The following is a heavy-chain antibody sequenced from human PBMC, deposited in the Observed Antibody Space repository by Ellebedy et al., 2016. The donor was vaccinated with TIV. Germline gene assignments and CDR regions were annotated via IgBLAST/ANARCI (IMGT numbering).Heavy chain of an antibody. Sequence: SETLSLTCTLSGDSFKNYYWSWIRQPPGMGLEYIGYVYYSGSTNYNPSLKGRVALSIDTSKNQFSLRLSTVTAADTAVYYCARDAWGGNTGQGDYWYFDLWGRGTLVTVSS. D-gene: IGHD4-23*01. J-gene: IGHJ2*01. CDR3: ARDAWGGNTGQGDYWYFDL. V-gene: IGHV4-59*01. CDR2: VYYSGST. CDR1: GDSFKNYY.